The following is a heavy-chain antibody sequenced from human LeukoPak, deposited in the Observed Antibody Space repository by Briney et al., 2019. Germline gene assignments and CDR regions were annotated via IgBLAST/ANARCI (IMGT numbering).Heavy chain of an antibody. CDR1: GFTFSSYS. J-gene: IGHJ4*02. V-gene: IGHV3-21*01. CDR3: VWGFWDFDY. Sequence: PGGSLRLSCAASGFTFSSYSMNWVRQAPGKGLEWVSSISSSSSYIYYAYSVKGRFTISRDNAKNSLYLQMSSLRAEDTAVYYCVWGFWDFDYWGQGTLVTVSS. D-gene: IGHD7-27*01. CDR2: ISSSSSYI.